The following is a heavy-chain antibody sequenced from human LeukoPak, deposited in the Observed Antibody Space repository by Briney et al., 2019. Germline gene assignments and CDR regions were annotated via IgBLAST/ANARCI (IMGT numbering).Heavy chain of an antibody. V-gene: IGHV3-48*01. Sequence: GGSLRLSCAASGFTFSSYSMNWVRQAPGKGLEWVSYISSSSSTIYYADSVKGRFTISRDNAKNSLYLQMNSLRAEDTAVYYCAKDYPIGPAAVAGSIFFDYWGQGTLVTVSS. CDR2: ISSSSSTI. D-gene: IGHD6-19*01. J-gene: IGHJ4*02. CDR3: AKDYPIGPAAVAGSIFFDY. CDR1: GFTFSSYS.